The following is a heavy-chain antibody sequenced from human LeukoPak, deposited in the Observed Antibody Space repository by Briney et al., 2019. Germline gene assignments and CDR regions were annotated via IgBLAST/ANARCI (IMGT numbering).Heavy chain of an antibody. CDR2: IKPDGSEK. Sequence: GGSLRLSCAASGFTFSDYWMTWVRQAPGKGLEWVANIKPDGSEKYYADSLKGRFTISRDNAKNSLYLQMNSLRAEDTAVYYCARGPTFGWFDPWGQGTLVTVSS. CDR3: ARGPTFGWFDP. J-gene: IGHJ5*02. CDR1: GFTFSDYW. D-gene: IGHD2/OR15-2a*01. V-gene: IGHV3-7*01.